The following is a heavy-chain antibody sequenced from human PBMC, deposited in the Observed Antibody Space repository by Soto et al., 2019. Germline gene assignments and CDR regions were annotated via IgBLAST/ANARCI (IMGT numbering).Heavy chain of an antibody. V-gene: IGHV3-23*01. Sequence: GGSLRLSCATSGFTFSGYAMTWVRQAPGKGLNWVSAITSGGDTFFADSVRGRFTISRDNAESSLYLQMNSLRDEDTAVYFCARDFGHGYYLDYWGRGTLVTVSS. J-gene: IGHJ4*02. D-gene: IGHD3-3*01. CDR2: ITSGGDT. CDR3: ARDFGHGYYLDY. CDR1: GFTFSGYA.